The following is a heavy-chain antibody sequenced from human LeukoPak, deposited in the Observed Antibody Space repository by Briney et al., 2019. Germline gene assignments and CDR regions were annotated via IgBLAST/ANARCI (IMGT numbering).Heavy chain of an antibody. J-gene: IGHJ4*02. CDR1: GFTFSGSA. Sequence: GGSLRLSCAASGFTFSGSAMHWVRQASGKGLEWVGRIRSKANSYATVYAASVKGRFTISRGDSKNTAYLQVNSLKTGDTAVYYCTTPGDTAMPNFDYWGQGTLVTVSS. V-gene: IGHV3-73*01. CDR3: TTPGDTAMPNFDY. CDR2: IRSKANSYAT. D-gene: IGHD5-18*01.